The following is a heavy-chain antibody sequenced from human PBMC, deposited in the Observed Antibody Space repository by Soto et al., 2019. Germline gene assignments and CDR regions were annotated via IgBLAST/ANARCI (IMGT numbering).Heavy chain of an antibody. CDR1: GGSISSNNW. D-gene: IGHD2-8*01. CDR3: ARHSPSYTNTGDY. CDR2: IFHSGNT. V-gene: IGHV4-4*02. J-gene: IGHJ4*02. Sequence: QVQLQESGPGLVKPSGTLSLTCAVSGGSISSNNWWNWVRQPPGKGLEWIGEIFHSGNTNYNPSLKSRVTISVDKSKNQFSLKLSSVTAADTAVYYCARHSPSYTNTGDYWGQGTLVTVS.